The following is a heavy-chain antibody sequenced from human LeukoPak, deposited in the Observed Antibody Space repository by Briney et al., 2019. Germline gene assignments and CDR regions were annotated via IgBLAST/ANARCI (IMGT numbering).Heavy chain of an antibody. D-gene: IGHD3-10*01. V-gene: IGHV4-30-2*01. CDR2: IYHSGST. Sequence: PSETLSLTCAVSGGSISSGGYSWSWIRQPPGKGLEWIGYIYHSGSTYYNPSLKSRVTISVDRSKNQFSLKLSSVTAADTAVCYCARGIRGYYGSGSLDYWGQGTLVTVSS. CDR3: ARGIRGYYGSGSLDY. J-gene: IGHJ4*02. CDR1: GGSISSGGYS.